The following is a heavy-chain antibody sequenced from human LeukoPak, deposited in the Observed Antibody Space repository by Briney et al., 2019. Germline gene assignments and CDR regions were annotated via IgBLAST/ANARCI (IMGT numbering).Heavy chain of an antibody. Sequence: ASVKVSCKASVYTLTGYYMHWVRQAPGQGLEWMGWINPNSGGTNYAQKFQGRVTMTRDTSISTAYMELSRLRSDDTAVYYCARVRVAGTKVLDYWGQGTLVTVSS. CDR1: VYTLTGYY. D-gene: IGHD6-19*01. J-gene: IGHJ4*02. CDR2: INPNSGGT. CDR3: ARVRVAGTKVLDY. V-gene: IGHV1-2*02.